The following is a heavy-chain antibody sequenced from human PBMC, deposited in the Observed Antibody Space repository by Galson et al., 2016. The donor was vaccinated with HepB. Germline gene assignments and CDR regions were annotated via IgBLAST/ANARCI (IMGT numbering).Heavy chain of an antibody. Sequence: SLRLSCAASGFTFSDAWTNWVRQAPGKGLEWVGRIKRKTDGGTTDYAAPVEGGFTISRDDSKNTLYLQMNNLKNEDTAVYYCTTYYGNILTAYRWFDPWGQGTLVTVSS. CDR3: TTYYGNILTAYRWFDP. V-gene: IGHV3-15*01. CDR1: GFTFSDAW. J-gene: IGHJ5*02. D-gene: IGHD3-9*01. CDR2: IKRKTDGGTT.